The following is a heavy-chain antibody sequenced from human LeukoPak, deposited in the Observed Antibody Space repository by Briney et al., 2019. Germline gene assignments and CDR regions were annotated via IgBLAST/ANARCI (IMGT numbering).Heavy chain of an antibody. Sequence: GASVKVSCKASGYTFTSYGISWVRQAPGQGLEWMGWMNPNSGNTGYAQKFQGRVTMTRNTSISTAYMELSSLRSEDTAVYYCARARFLEWLLYRYYYYGMDVWGQGTTVTVSS. J-gene: IGHJ6*02. V-gene: IGHV1-8*02. CDR1: GYTFTSYG. CDR2: MNPNSGNT. CDR3: ARARFLEWLLYRYYYYGMDV. D-gene: IGHD3-3*01.